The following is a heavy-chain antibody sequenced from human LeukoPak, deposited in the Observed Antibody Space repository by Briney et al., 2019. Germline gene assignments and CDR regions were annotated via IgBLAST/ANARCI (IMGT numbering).Heavy chain of an antibody. Sequence: PGGSLRLSCAASGFTFSSYSMNWVRQAPGKGLEWVSSISSSSSYIYYADSVKGRFTISRDNAKNSLYLQMNSLRAEDTAVYYCARDQGSGGFTHYMDVWGKGTTVTISS. CDR2: ISSSSSYI. D-gene: IGHD3-10*01. V-gene: IGHV3-21*01. J-gene: IGHJ6*03. CDR3: ARDQGSGGFTHYMDV. CDR1: GFTFSSYS.